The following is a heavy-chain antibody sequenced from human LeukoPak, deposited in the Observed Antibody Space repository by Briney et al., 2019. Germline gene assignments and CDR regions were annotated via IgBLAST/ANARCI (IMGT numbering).Heavy chain of an antibody. CDR3: ARDPSPSGSYDY. J-gene: IGHJ4*02. CDR2: IYYSGST. D-gene: IGHD1-26*01. CDR1: GGSISTYY. V-gene: IGHV4-59*01. Sequence: SETLSLTCTVSGGSISTYYRSWLRQPPGKGLEWIGYIYYSGSTNYNPSLKSRDTISVDTSKNQFSLKLSSVTAADTAVYYCARDPSPSGSYDYWGQGTLVTVSS.